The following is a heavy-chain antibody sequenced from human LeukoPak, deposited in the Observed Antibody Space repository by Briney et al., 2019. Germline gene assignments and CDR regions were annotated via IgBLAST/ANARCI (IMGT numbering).Heavy chain of an antibody. J-gene: IGHJ4*02. CDR3: ARPRHYDILTGYYNEGLDY. CDR2: IIPIFGTA. D-gene: IGHD3-9*01. Sequence: SVKVSCKASGGTFSSYDISWVRQAPGQGLEWMGGIIPIFGTANYAQKFQGRVTITADESTSTAYMELSSLRSEDTAVYYCARPRHYDILTGYYNEGLDYWGQGTLVTVSS. CDR1: GGTFSSYD. V-gene: IGHV1-69*13.